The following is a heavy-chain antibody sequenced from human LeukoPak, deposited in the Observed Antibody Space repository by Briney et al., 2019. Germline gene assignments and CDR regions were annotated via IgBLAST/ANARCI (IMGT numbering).Heavy chain of an antibody. CDR2: INHSGST. D-gene: IGHD6-6*01. V-gene: IGHV4-34*01. CDR1: GGSFSGYY. CDR3: ARQAVQGPYSSSSKRGPRRYYMDV. J-gene: IGHJ6*03. Sequence: SETLSLTCAVYGGSFSGYYWSWIRQPPGKGLEWIGEINHSGSTDYNPSLKSRVTISVDTSKNQFSLKLSSVTAADTAVYYCARQAVQGPYSSSSKRGPRRYYMDVWGKGTTVTVSS.